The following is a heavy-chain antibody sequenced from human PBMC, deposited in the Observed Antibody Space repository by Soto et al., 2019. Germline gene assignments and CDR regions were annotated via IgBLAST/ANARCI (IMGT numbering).Heavy chain of an antibody. CDR3: ARGKYGDYVFNYYYYMDV. Sequence: GASVKVSCKASGYTFTSYDINWVRQATGQGLEWMGWMNPNSGNTGYAQKFQGRVTMTRNTSISTAYMELSSLRSEDTAVYYCARGKYGDYVFNYYYYMDVWGKGTTVTVSS. V-gene: IGHV1-8*01. CDR1: GYTFTSYD. D-gene: IGHD4-17*01. CDR2: MNPNSGNT. J-gene: IGHJ6*03.